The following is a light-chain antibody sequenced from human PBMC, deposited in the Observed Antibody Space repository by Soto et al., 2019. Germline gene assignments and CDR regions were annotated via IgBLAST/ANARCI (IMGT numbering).Light chain of an antibody. Sequence: IVWTHTPATLSFSPGEIATLSCGASHSISVYLAWYQQKLGQAPRLLISDAYHRATGTPARFSRSGSGTDFTLTISRLEPEDFAVYSCQQSGNSPPTFGRGTKVDIK. CDR2: DAY. CDR3: QQSGNSPPT. V-gene: IGKV3-11*01. CDR1: HSISVY. J-gene: IGKJ3*01.